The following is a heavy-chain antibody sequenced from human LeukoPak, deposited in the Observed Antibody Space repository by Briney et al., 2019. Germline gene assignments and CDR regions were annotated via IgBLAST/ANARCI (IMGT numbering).Heavy chain of an antibody. V-gene: IGHV3-21*01. CDR3: ARGMRSTLVDY. CDR1: GFTFSSYS. J-gene: IGHJ4*02. D-gene: IGHD2-8*01. Sequence: GSLLLSCAASGFTFSSYSMNWVRQAPGKGLEWVSSISSSSSYIYYADSVKGRFTISRDNAKNSLYLQMNSLRAEDTAVYYCARGMRSTLVDYWGQGTLVTVSS. CDR2: ISSSSSYI.